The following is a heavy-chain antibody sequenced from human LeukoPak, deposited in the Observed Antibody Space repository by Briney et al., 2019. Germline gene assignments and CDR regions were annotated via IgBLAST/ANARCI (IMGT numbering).Heavy chain of an antibody. Sequence: QPGGSLRLSCTASGFTFRSYWMHGVRQARGKGLVWVSRVNSDGSYTNLADSVRGRFTISRDNAKSTLYLQMNSLRAEDTAVYYCARNVQGGFDIWGQGTMVTVSS. V-gene: IGHV3-74*01. CDR3: ARNVQGGFDI. J-gene: IGHJ3*02. CDR1: GFTFRSYW. D-gene: IGHD2-15*01. CDR2: VNSDGSYT.